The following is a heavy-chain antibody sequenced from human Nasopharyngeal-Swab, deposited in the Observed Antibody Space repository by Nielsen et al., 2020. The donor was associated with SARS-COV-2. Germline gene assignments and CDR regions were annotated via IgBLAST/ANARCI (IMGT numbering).Heavy chain of an antibody. D-gene: IGHD3-22*01. CDR2: ISWNSGSI. CDR1: GFTFDDYA. CDR3: AKGGNYYDSSGHIDY. V-gene: IGHV3-9*01. J-gene: IGHJ4*02. Sequence: SLKISCAASGFTFDDYAMHWVRQAPGKGLEWVSGISWNSGSIGYADSVKGRSTISRDNAKNSLYLQMNSLRAEDTALYYCAKGGNYYDSSGHIDYWGQGTLVTVSS.